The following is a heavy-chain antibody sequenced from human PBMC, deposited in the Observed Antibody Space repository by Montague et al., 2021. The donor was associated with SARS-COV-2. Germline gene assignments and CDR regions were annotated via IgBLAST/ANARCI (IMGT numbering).Heavy chain of an antibody. D-gene: IGHD3-10*01. Sequence: SETLSLTCAVHGGSFSTYSWNWIRQPPGTGLEWIGEIHHGGSTNYNPSLKSRVTISADTSKNQFSLKLTSVAAADTAVYYCARLGDGVVPSPILGVGPYYSSYMDVWGKGTTVTVSS. CDR3: ARLGDGVVPSPILGVGPYYSSYMDV. CDR1: GGSFSTYS. CDR2: IHHGGST. V-gene: IGHV4-34*01. J-gene: IGHJ6*03.